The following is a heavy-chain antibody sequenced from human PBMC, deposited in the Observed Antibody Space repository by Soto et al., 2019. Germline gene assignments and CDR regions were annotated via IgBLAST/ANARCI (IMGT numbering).Heavy chain of an antibody. D-gene: IGHD2-2*03. CDR1: GGSFSGYY. CDR2: INHSGST. CDR3: ARLNGYCISTNCHGYYGMDV. J-gene: IGHJ6*02. V-gene: IGHV4-34*01. Sequence: PSETLSLTCAVYGGSFSGYYWTWIRQPPWTGLEWIGEINHSGSTNYNPSLKSRVTISVDTSKNQFSLRLSSVTAADTAVYYCARLNGYCISTNCHGYYGMDVWGQGTTVTVSS.